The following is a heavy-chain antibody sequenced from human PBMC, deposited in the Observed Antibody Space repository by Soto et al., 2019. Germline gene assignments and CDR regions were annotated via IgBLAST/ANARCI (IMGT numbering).Heavy chain of an antibody. Sequence: LRLSFAASGFTFSSYWMSWVRQAPGKGLEWVANIKQDGSEKYYVDSVKGRFTISRDNAKNSLYLQMNSLRAEDTAVYYCARDGRGFYDFWTRASNAFDIWGQGTMVTVSS. CDR1: GFTFSSYW. D-gene: IGHD3-3*01. V-gene: IGHV3-7*03. CDR2: IKQDGSEK. CDR3: ARDGRGFYDFWTRASNAFDI. J-gene: IGHJ3*02.